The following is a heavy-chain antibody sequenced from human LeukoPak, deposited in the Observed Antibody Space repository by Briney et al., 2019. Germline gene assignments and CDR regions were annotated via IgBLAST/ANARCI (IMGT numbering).Heavy chain of an antibody. CDR1: GFTFGSYA. CDR2: ISSNGGTT. Sequence: AGGSLRLSCSASGFTFGSYAMHWVRQAPGKGLEYVSAISSNGGTTYYADSLKGRFSISRDNSKNMVYLQVSSLRAEDTAVYYCVKVGSQLMAFDYWGQGTLVTVSS. V-gene: IGHV3-64D*09. CDR3: VKVGSQLMAFDY. J-gene: IGHJ4*02. D-gene: IGHD5-24*01.